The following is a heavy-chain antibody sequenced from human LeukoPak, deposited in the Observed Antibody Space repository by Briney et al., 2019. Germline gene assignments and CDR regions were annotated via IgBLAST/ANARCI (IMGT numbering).Heavy chain of an antibody. D-gene: IGHD2-2*01. J-gene: IGHJ4*02. V-gene: IGHV4-39*07. CDR1: GGSISSSSYY. CDR2: IYYSGST. CDR3: ARDLSRLHYCSSTSCYGITPLWDY. Sequence: SETLSLTCTVSGGSISSSSYYWGWIRQPPGKGLEWIGSIYYSGSTYYNPSLKSRVTISVDTSKNQFSLKLSSVTAADTAVYYCARDLSRLHYCSSTSCYGITPLWDYWGQGTLVTVSS.